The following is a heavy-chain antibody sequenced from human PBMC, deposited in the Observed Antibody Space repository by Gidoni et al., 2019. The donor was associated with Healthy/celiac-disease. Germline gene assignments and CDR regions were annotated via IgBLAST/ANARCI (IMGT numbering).Heavy chain of an antibody. CDR2: IYYSGST. V-gene: IGHV4-39*01. J-gene: IGHJ6*02. CDR1: GGSISSSRYY. CDR3: ARHNYDFWSGSNYYYGMDV. Sequence: QLQLQESGPGLVKPSETLSLTCTVSGGSISSSRYYWGWIRQPPGKGLEWIGSIYYSGSTYYNPSLKSRVTISVDTSKNQFSLKLSSVTAADTAVYYCARHNYDFWSGSNYYYGMDVWGQGTTVTVSS. D-gene: IGHD3-3*01.